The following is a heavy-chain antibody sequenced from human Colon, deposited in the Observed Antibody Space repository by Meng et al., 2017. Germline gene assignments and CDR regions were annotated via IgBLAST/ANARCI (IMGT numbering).Heavy chain of an antibody. CDR1: GYKFISYD. D-gene: IGHD4/OR15-4a*01. Sequence: VSVKVSCKASGYKFISYDIYWVRQATGQGLEWMGWMNPINGNTGYAQKFQGRVTMTRNTSISTAYIEVSSLSSEDTAVYYCARGVWSSLDLWGQGTLVTVSS. J-gene: IGHJ5*02. CDR2: MNPINGNT. CDR3: ARGVWSSLDL. V-gene: IGHV1-8*01.